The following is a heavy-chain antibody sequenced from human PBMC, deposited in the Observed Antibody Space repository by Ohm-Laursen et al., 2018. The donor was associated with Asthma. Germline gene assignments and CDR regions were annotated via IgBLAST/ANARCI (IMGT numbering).Heavy chain of an antibody. CDR3: ARGTSGPWVNYAMDV. V-gene: IGHV3-7*01. CDR1: GFKFSDYY. Sequence: SLRLSCSASGFKFSDYYMSWIRQAPGKGLEWVANINQDGSVKYYVDSVKGRFTISRDSAENAIYLQMNNLRAEDTAVYYCARGTSGPWVNYAMDVWSQGTTVTVSS. D-gene: IGHD2-2*01. J-gene: IGHJ6*02. CDR2: INQDGSVK.